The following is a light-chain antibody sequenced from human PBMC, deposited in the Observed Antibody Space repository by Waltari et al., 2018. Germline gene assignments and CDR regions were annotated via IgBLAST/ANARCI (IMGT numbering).Light chain of an antibody. J-gene: IGLJ3*02. Sequence: QLVLTQSPSASASLGASVKPTCTLSSGHSTNVIAWLPKRPDKGPRFVMKVNSDGSHNKGDEIPDRFSGSSSGAERYLTISSLQSEDEADYYCQTGGHGTWVFGGGTKLTVL. CDR2: VNSDGSH. V-gene: IGLV4-69*01. CDR1: SGHSTNV. CDR3: QTGGHGTWV.